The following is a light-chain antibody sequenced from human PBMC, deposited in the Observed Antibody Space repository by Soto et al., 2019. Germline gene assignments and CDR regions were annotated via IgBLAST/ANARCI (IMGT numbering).Light chain of an antibody. CDR1: SSDVGGYNY. V-gene: IGLV2-14*01. CDR2: ENN. J-gene: IGLJ1*01. Sequence: QSVLTQPASVSGSPGQSITISCTGTSSDVGGYNYVSWYQQHPGKAPKLLIYENNHRPSGVPDRFSGSKSGTSASLVISGLQSEDEAEYFCAGWDGSLKGFVFVTGTKVTGL. CDR3: AGWDGSLKGFV.